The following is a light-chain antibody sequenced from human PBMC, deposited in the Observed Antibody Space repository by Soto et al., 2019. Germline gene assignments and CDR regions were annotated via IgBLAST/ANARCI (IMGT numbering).Light chain of an antibody. CDR3: SSYGGSNNLV. Sequence: QSALTQPASVSGSPGQSITISCTGTSSDVGGYSYVSWYQQHPGKTPKLMIYEVSNRPSGVSHRFSGSKSGNTASLTISGLQAEDEADYYCSSYGGSNNLVFGGGTKLTVL. V-gene: IGLV2-14*01. J-gene: IGLJ3*02. CDR1: SSDVGGYSY. CDR2: EVS.